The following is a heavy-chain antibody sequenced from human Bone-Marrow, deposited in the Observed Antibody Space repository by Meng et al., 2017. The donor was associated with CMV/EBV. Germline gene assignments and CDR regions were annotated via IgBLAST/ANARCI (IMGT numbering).Heavy chain of an antibody. Sequence: ASVKVSCKASGYTFTGYYMHWVRQAPGQGLEWMGWINPNSGGTNYAQKFQGRVTMTRDTSISTAYMELSRLRSDDTAVYYCARVEGGATYYYYGMDVWGQGTTVTVSS. CDR2: INPNSGGT. CDR1: GYTFTGYY. D-gene: IGHD1-26*01. CDR3: ARVEGGATYYYYGMDV. J-gene: IGHJ6*02. V-gene: IGHV1-2*02.